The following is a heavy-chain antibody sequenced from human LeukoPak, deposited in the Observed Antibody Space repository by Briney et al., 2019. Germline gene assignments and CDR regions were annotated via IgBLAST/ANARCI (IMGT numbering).Heavy chain of an antibody. V-gene: IGHV3-21*01. Sequence: GGSLRLSCAASGFTFSSYSMNWVRQAPGKGLEWVSSISSSSSYIYYADSVKGRFTISRDNAKNSLYLQMNSLRAEDTAVYYCARDRGLFYYDSSGYPDYWGQGTLVTVSS. CDR3: ARDRGLFYYDSSGYPDY. CDR1: GFTFSSYS. D-gene: IGHD3-22*01. CDR2: ISSSSSYI. J-gene: IGHJ4*02.